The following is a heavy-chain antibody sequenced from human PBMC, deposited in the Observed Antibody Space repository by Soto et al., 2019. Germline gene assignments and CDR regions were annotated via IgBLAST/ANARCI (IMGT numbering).Heavy chain of an antibody. Sequence: ASVKVSCKASGYTFTGYYMHWVRQAPGQGLEWMGWINPNSGGTNYAQKFQGWVTMTRDTSISTAYMELSRLRSDDTAVYYCERGFWGGYYDHYYSRDAWGKGTTVTVSS. D-gene: IGHD3-3*01. J-gene: IGHJ6*04. V-gene: IGHV1-2*04. CDR3: ERGFWGGYYDHYYSRDA. CDR1: GYTFTGYY. CDR2: INPNSGGT.